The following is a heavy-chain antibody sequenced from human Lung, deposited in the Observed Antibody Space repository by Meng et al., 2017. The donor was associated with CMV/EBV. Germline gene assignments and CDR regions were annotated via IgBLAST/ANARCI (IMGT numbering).Heavy chain of an antibody. D-gene: IGHD3-3*02. V-gene: IGHV1-2*02. Sequence: SVKVSCKASGYTFTGHYLHWVRQAPGQGLEWMGWINSKIGDANYIQKFQGRVTVTRDRSISTAYMELKTLTYDDTAVYFCARKVIRASDSFGIWGQGTMVTVSS. J-gene: IGHJ3*02. CDR2: INSKIGDA. CDR1: GYTFTGHY. CDR3: ARKVIRASDSFGI.